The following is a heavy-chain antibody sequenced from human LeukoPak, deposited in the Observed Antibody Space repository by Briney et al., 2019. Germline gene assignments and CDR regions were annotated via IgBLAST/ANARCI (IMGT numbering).Heavy chain of an antibody. J-gene: IGHJ3*02. Sequence: GGSLRLSCAASGFTFSSYSMNWVRQAPGKGLEWVSSIGSSSSYIYYADSVKGRFTISRDNAKNSLYLQMNSLRAEDTAVYYCARDKGYYDYVWGSYRRGYDAFDIWGQGTMVTVSS. D-gene: IGHD3-16*02. CDR3: ARDKGYYDYVWGSYRRGYDAFDI. CDR1: GFTFSSYS. V-gene: IGHV3-21*01. CDR2: IGSSSSYI.